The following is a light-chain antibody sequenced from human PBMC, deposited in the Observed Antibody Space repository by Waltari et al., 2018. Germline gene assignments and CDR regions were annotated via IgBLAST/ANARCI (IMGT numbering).Light chain of an antibody. Sequence: EIVLTQSTATLSLSPGERATLSCRASQSVSNYSAWYQQRPGQAPRLLIYDASDRDTGIPGRFSGSGSVTDFTLTLSSLEPEDFAIYYCQQRSTWPILTFGGGTKVEVK. CDR2: DAS. CDR1: QSVSNY. V-gene: IGKV3-11*01. J-gene: IGKJ4*01. CDR3: QQRSTWPILT.